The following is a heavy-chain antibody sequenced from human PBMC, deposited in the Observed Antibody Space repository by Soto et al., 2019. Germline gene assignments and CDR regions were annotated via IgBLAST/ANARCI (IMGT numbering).Heavy chain of an antibody. CDR1: GFTFSGYE. J-gene: IGHJ6*02. V-gene: IGHV3-48*03. D-gene: IGHD1-1*01. CDR3: AGRVYNLGAPSYYQYYGLDV. CDR2: ISGSGTTI. Sequence: HPGGSLRLSCAASGFTFSGYEMNWVRQAPGKGLEWVSYISGSGTTIYYADSVKGRFTISKDNARKSLYLQLDSLRAEDTAVYYCAGRVYNLGAPSYYQYYGLDVWGQGTTVTVSS.